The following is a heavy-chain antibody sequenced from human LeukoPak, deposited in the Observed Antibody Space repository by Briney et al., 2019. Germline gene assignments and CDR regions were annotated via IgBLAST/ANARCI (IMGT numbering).Heavy chain of an antibody. CDR3: ARVHDSSGYDAFDI. CDR2: IYYSGST. V-gene: IGHV4-59*01. D-gene: IGHD3-22*01. Sequence: SETLSLTCTVSGGSISSYYWSWLRQPPGKGLEWIGYIYYSGSTNYNPSLKSRVTISVDTSKNQFSLKLSSVTAADTAVYYCARVHDSSGYDAFDIWGQGTMVTVSS. CDR1: GGSISSYY. J-gene: IGHJ3*02.